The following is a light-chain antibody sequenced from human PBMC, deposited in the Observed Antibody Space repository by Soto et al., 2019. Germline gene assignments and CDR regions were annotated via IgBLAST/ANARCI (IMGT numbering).Light chain of an antibody. CDR1: SSDVGAYNY. J-gene: IGLJ1*01. Sequence: LTQPASVSGSPGQSITISCTGTSSDVGAYNYVSWHQQHPGKAPKLLIYDVSSRPSGVSHRFSASKSGNTASLTISGLQAEDEADYYCSSYTTSNTHVFGTGTKVTVL. CDR3: SSYTTSNTHV. V-gene: IGLV2-14*01. CDR2: DVS.